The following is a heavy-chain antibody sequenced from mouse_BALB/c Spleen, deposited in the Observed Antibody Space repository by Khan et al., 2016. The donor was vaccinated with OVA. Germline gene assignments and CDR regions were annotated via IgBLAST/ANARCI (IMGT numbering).Heavy chain of an antibody. J-gene: IGHJ3*01. V-gene: IGHV1-61*01. D-gene: IGHD2-2*01. CDR3: ARREKYGYDPSWFAY. CDR1: GYTFTSYW. CDR2: INPSDSEN. Sequence: QVQLQQPGAELVRPGASVKLSCKASGYTFTSYWMNWVRQRPGQGLDWIGKINPSDSENHYNQIFKDKATLNVDKSSGTAYMQLSSLNSEDSAVYYCARREKYGYDPSWFAYWGQGTLVTVSA.